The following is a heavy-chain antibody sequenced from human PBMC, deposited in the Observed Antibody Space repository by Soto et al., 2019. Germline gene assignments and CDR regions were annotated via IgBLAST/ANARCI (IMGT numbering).Heavy chain of an antibody. V-gene: IGHV3-11*03. D-gene: IGHD3-10*01. CDR1: GFTFSDYY. CDR2: ISSSSSYT. Sequence: PGGSLRLSCVGSGFTFSDYYMSWIRQAPGKGLEWVSYISSSSSYTNYADSVKGRFTIPRDNAKNSLYLQMNSLRAEDTAVYYCVRQVPTSAHWGQGTLVTVSS. J-gene: IGHJ4*02. CDR3: VRQVPTSAH.